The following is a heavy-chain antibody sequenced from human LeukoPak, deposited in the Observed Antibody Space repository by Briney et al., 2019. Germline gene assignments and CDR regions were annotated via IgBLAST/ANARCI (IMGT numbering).Heavy chain of an antibody. D-gene: IGHD1-26*01. CDR2: IYYSGST. J-gene: IGHJ4*02. Sequence: SETLSLTCTVSGGSISSGGYYWSWIRQPPGKGLEWIGSIYYSGSTYYNPSLKSRVTISVDTSKNQFSLKLSSVTAADTAVYYCARDWVGAPDYWGQGTLVTVSS. CDR3: ARDWVGAPDY. CDR1: GGSISSGGYY. V-gene: IGHV4-39*07.